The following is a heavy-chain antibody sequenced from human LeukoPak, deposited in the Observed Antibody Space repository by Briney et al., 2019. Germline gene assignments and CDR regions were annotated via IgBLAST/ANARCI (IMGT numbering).Heavy chain of an antibody. J-gene: IGHJ3*02. CDR1: GGSVSSGSYY. D-gene: IGHD7-27*01. V-gene: IGHV4-61*01. CDR2: IYYSGST. Sequence: SSETLSLTCTVSGGSVSSGSYYWSWIRQPPGKGLEWIGYIYYSGSTNYNPSLKSRVTISVDTSKNQFPLKLSSVTAADTAVYYCARDGEGGAFDIWGQGTMVTVSS. CDR3: ARDGEGGAFDI.